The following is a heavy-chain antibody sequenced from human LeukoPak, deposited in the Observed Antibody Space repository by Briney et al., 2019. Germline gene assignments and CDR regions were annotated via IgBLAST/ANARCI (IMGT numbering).Heavy chain of an antibody. V-gene: IGHV3-33*01. J-gene: IGHJ5*02. CDR1: GFTFSSYG. CDR3: ARGPQYSSSWYDWFDP. CDR2: IWYDGSNK. D-gene: IGHD6-13*01. Sequence: GRSLRLSCAASGFTFSSYGMHWVRQAPGKGLEWVAVIWYDGSNKYYADSVKGRFTISRDNSKNALYLQMNSLRAEDTAVYYCARGPQYSSSWYDWFDPWGQGTLVTVSS.